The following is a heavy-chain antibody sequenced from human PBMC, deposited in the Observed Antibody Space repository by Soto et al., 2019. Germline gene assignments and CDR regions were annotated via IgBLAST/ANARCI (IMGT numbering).Heavy chain of an antibody. V-gene: IGHV3-48*02. Sequence: GSLRLSCAASGFTFSNYIMNWVRQAPGKGLEWVSYISSGSSTIYYADSVKGRFTISRDNARNSLYLQLNSLRDEDTAVYYCARDRASGFDYWGQGTLVTVPQ. CDR1: GFTFSNYI. J-gene: IGHJ4*02. D-gene: IGHD3-10*01. CDR2: ISSGSSTI. CDR3: ARDRASGFDY.